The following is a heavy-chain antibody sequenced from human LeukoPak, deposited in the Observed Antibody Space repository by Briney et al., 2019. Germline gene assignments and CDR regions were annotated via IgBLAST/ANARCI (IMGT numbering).Heavy chain of an antibody. V-gene: IGHV3-21*01. CDR2: ISSSSSYI. CDR3: ERESGYDPGLDY. D-gene: IGHD5-12*01. J-gene: IGHJ4*02. CDR1: GVTFSSYS. Sequence: GGSLRLSCAASGVTFSSYSMNWVCNAPRTGLEWVSSISSSSSYIYYADSVKSRFTISRDNAKISLYLQMNSLRAEDTSVYYCERESGYDPGLDYWGQGTLVTVSS.